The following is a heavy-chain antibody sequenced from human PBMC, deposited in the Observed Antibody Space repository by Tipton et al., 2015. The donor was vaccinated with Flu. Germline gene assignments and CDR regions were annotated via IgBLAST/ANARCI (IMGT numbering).Heavy chain of an antibody. J-gene: IGHJ4*02. Sequence: SLRLSCAASGFTFSTYSMIWVRQAPGKGLEWVSAISGSGGNTYYADSVKDRFTISRDNSKNTLYLQMNSLRAEDTAVYYCAKDPVPERLEGVDYFDYWGQGTLVTVSS. CDR2: ISGSGGNT. CDR1: GFTFSTYS. V-gene: IGHV3-23*01. CDR3: AKDPVPERLEGVDYFDY. D-gene: IGHD1-1*01.